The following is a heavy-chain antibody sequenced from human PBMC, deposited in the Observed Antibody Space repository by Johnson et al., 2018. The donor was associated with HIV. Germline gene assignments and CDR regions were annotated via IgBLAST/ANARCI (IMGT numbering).Heavy chain of an antibody. J-gene: IGHJ3*01. Sequence: QVQLVESGGGLVKPGGSLRLSCAASGFTFSDYYMSWIRQAPGQGLEWISYISSSGSTIYYADSVKGRFTSSRDNSKNTLYLQMNSLRAEDTAVYYCARDRAPVYSSSSTPFDAFAFWDQGTMVTVSS. CDR1: GFTFSDYY. V-gene: IGHV3-11*04. CDR3: ARDRAPVYSSSSTPFDAFAF. CDR2: ISSSGSTI. D-gene: IGHD6-6*01.